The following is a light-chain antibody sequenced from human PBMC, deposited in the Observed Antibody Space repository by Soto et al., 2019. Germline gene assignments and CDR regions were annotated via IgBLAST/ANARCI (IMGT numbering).Light chain of an antibody. CDR3: QQSDNLPIT. CDR1: QPVSSW. Sequence: MQMNQPASTWWGCVGERVTITSLASQPVSSWLAWYQQRPGKAPKLLIYKASTLKSGVPSRFSGSGSGTDFTITICCLQPEDIATYYCQQSDNLPITFWQGTRLEIK. V-gene: IGKV1-5*03. CDR2: KAS. J-gene: IGKJ5*01.